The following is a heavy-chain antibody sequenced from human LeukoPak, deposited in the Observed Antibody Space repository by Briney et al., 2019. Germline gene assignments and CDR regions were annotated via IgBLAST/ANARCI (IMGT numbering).Heavy chain of an antibody. CDR3: ARVRIQPWPGAFDI. CDR1: GFTFSSYA. D-gene: IGHD5-18*01. Sequence: PGGSLRLSCAASGFTFSSYAMSRVRQAPGKGLEWVSAISGSGGSTYYADSVKGRFTISRDNAKSSLYLQMNSLRAEDTALYYCARVRIQPWPGAFDIWGEGTMATVSS. V-gene: IGHV3-23*01. CDR2: ISGSGGST. J-gene: IGHJ3*02.